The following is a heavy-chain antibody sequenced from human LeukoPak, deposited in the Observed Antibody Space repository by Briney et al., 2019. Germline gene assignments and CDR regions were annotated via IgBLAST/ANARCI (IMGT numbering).Heavy chain of an antibody. D-gene: IGHD1-1*01. CDR3: TRVEPLGPRNWNPGAFDI. J-gene: IGHJ3*02. CDR1: GFTFSSYW. V-gene: IGHV3-74*01. Sequence: GSLRLSCAASGFTFSSYWMHWVRQAPGKGLVWVSRIRTDGTITTYADSVKGRFSISRDNAKNTLCLQVDSLRVEDTAVYYCTRVEPLGPRNWNPGAFDIWGQGTMVTVSS. CDR2: IRTDGTIT.